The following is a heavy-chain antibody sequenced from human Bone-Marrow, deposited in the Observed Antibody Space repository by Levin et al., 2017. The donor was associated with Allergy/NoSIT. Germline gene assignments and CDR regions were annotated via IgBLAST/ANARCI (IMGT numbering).Heavy chain of an antibody. Sequence: PGGSLRLSCAASGFTFSSYSMNWVRQAPGKGLEWVSYISSSSSTIYYADSVKGRFTISRDNAKNSLYLQMNSLRAEDTAVYYCARGYKRAVDYWGQGTLVTVSS. CDR3: ARGYKRAVDY. V-gene: IGHV3-48*01. D-gene: IGHD3-10*01. CDR2: ISSSSSTI. CDR1: GFTFSSYS. J-gene: IGHJ4*02.